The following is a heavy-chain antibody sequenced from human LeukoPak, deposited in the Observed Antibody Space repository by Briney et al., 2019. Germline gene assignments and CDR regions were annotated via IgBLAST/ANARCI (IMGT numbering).Heavy chain of an antibody. V-gene: IGHV1-2*02. D-gene: IGHD6-6*01. Sequence: ASVKVSCKASGYSFSGYYIHWVRQSPGQGLEWMGWMNPSNGGTNYAQKIQGRVTMTRDTSISTVYMEESSLRYDDTAIYYGAREYEYSNSNWGQGTLVTVSS. CDR3: AREYEYSNSN. CDR1: GYSFSGYY. CDR2: MNPSNGGT. J-gene: IGHJ4*02.